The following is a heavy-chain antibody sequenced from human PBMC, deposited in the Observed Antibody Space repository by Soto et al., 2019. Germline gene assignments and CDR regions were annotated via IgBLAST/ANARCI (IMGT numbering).Heavy chain of an antibody. V-gene: IGHV4-59*08. CDR3: ARHARGYNWNDWWFDP. Sequence: SETLSLTCTVSGGSISSYYWSWIRQPPGKGQEWIGYIYYSGSTNYNPSLKSRVTISVDTSKNQFSLKLSSVTAADTAVYYCARHARGYNWNDWWFDPWGQGTLVTV. J-gene: IGHJ5*02. CDR2: IYYSGST. CDR1: GGSISSYY. D-gene: IGHD1-1*01.